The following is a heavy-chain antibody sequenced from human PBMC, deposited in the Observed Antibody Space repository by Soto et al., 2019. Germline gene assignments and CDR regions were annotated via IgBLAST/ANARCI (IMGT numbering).Heavy chain of an antibody. J-gene: IGHJ5*02. D-gene: IGHD2-8*02. CDR1: GYTFTTFW. CDR3: ARGYCTASICDPWFDP. Sequence: PGESLKISCTGFGYTFTTFWTGWVRQMPGEGLEWIGIIYPGDSDARYSPSFQGQVTTSVDKSITTAYLQWSSLKASDSAMYYCARGYCTASICDPWFDPWGQGTLVTVSS. CDR2: IYPGDSDA. V-gene: IGHV5-51*01.